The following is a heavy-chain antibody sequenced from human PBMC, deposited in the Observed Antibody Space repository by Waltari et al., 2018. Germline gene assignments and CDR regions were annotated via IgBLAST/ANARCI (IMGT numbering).Heavy chain of an antibody. J-gene: IGHJ4*02. CDR1: GFTFSSYS. D-gene: IGHD5-12*01. CDR2: ISSSSSYI. V-gene: IGHV3-21*01. CDR3: ARYEGGIVATVPLDY. Sequence: EVQLVESGGGLVKPGGSLRLSCAASGFTFSSYSMNWVRQAPGKGREWVSSISSSSSYIYYADSVKGRFTISRDNAKNSLYLQMNSLRAEDTAVYYCARYEGGIVATVPLDYWGQGTLVTVSS.